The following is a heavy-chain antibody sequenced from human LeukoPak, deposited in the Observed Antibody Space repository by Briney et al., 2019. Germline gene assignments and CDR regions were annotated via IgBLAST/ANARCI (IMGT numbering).Heavy chain of an antibody. CDR2: IDSGGSRT. V-gene: IGHV3-23*03. CDR3: AKKSRSSSTAIH. Sequence: TGGSLRLSCAASGFTISSYAMSWVRPAPGKGLEWVSGIDSGGSRTFYANSVTGRFTISRDNSKNTLYLQMDSLRADDTALYYCAKKSRSSSTAIHWGQGTLVTVSS. CDR1: GFTISSYA. J-gene: IGHJ4*02. D-gene: IGHD6-6*01.